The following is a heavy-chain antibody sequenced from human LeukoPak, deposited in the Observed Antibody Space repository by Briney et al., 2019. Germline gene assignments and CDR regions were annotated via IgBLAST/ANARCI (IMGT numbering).Heavy chain of an antibody. CDR1: GYTFTSYD. Sequence: VASVKVSCKASGYTFTSYDINWVRQATGQGLEWMGWMNPNRGNTGYAQKFQGRVTLTRNTSISTAYMERSSLRSEDTAVYYCARGIRRGITIFGVVNYYYMDVWGKGTTVTVSS. CDR3: ARGIRRGITIFGVVNYYYMDV. J-gene: IGHJ6*03. D-gene: IGHD3-3*01. V-gene: IGHV1-8*01. CDR2: MNPNRGNT.